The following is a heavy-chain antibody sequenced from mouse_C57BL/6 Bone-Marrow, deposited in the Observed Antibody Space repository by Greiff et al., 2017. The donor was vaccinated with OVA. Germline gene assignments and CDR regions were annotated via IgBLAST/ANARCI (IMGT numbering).Heavy chain of an antibody. J-gene: IGHJ3*01. CDR3: ARGAAWFAY. CDR2: IDPSDSYT. CDR1: GYTFTSYW. Sequence: QVQLQQPGAELVMPGASVKLSCKASGYTFTSYWMHWVKQRPGRGLEWIGEIDPSDSYTNYNQKFKGKSTLTVDKSSSTAYMQLSSLTSEDSAVYYCARGAAWFAYWGQGTLVTVSA. V-gene: IGHV1-69*01.